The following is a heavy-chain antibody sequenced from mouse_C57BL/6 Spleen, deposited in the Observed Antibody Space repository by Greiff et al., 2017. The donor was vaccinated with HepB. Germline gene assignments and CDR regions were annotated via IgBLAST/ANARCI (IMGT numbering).Heavy chain of an antibody. D-gene: IGHD2-1*01. CDR1: GFTFSNYW. J-gene: IGHJ4*01. CDR2: IRLKSDNYAT. Sequence: EVKLVESGGGLVQPGGSMKLSCVASGFTFSNYWMNWVRQSPEKGLEWVAQIRLKSDNYATHYAESVKGRFTISRDESKSSVYLQMNSLRAEDTGIYCCTGIYYGILYCDMDYWGQGTSVTVSS. V-gene: IGHV6-3*01. CDR3: TGIYYGILYCDMDY.